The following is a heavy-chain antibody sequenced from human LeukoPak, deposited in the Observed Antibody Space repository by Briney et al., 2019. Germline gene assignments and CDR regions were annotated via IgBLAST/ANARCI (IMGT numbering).Heavy chain of an antibody. CDR3: AKDMASTGCSGGSCYRHYFDY. CDR2: ISWNSGSI. D-gene: IGHD2-15*01. J-gene: IGHJ4*02. Sequence: PGRSLRLSCAASGFTFDDYAMHWVRQAPGKGLEWVSGISWNSGSIGYADSVKGRFTISRDNAKNSLYLQMNSLRAEDTALYYCAKDMASTGCSGGSCYRHYFDYWGQGTLVTVSS. CDR1: GFTFDDYA. V-gene: IGHV3-9*01.